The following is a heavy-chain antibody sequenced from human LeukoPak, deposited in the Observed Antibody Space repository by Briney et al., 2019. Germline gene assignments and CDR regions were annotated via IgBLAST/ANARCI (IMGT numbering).Heavy chain of an antibody. V-gene: IGHV1-46*01. Sequence: ASVKVSCKASGYIFTTYYMHWVRQAPGQGLEWMGIIDPSGGSTSYAQKFQGRVTMTRDTSTSTAYMELSSLRSDDTAVYYCARLSQQTFDIWGQGTLVTVSS. CDR3: ARLSQQTFDI. J-gene: IGHJ3*02. CDR1: GYIFTTYY. CDR2: IDPSGGST.